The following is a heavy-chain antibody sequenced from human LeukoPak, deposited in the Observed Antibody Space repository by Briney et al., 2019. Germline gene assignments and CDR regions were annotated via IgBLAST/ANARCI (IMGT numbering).Heavy chain of an antibody. Sequence: QPGGSLRLSCAASGFSFSNYEMNWVRQAPGKGLEWISYISFSGSTIYYADSVKGRFTISRDNAKNSLYLQMNSLRAEDTAVYYCARDRVIAVAGPAFDYWGQGTLVTVSS. V-gene: IGHV3-48*03. CDR1: GFSFSNYE. D-gene: IGHD6-19*01. J-gene: IGHJ4*02. CDR3: ARDRVIAVAGPAFDY. CDR2: ISFSGSTI.